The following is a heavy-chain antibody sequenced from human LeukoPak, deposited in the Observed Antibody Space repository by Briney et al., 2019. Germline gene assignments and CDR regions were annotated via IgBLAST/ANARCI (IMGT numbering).Heavy chain of an antibody. CDR3: ATSKDTAGGPY. V-gene: IGHV3-7*01. D-gene: IGHD5-18*01. CDR1: GFTFTSYW. J-gene: IGHJ4*02. Sequence: GGSLRLSCAASGFTFTSYWMTWVRQAPGQGLEWMSNIREDGGGTYYGDSVKGRFSISRDNSKNSLFLQMNNLRAEDTAVYYCATSKDTAGGPYWGQGTLVTVSS. CDR2: IREDGGGT.